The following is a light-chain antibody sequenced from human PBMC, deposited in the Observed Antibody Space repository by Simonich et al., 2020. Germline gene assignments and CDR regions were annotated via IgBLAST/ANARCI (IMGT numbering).Light chain of an antibody. Sequence: QSVLTQPPSASGTPGQRVTISCSGRSSNIGSNTVNWYQQLPGTAPKLLIYRNNQRPSGVPDRFSGPKSGTSASLAISGLRSEDEADYYCAAWDDSLSGPVFGGGTKLTVV. CDR2: RNN. J-gene: IGLJ3*02. CDR3: AAWDDSLSGPV. V-gene: IGLV1-47*01. CDR1: SSNIGSNT.